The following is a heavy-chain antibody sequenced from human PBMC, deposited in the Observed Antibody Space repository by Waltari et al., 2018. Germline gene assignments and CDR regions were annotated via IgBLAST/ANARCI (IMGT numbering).Heavy chain of an antibody. V-gene: IGHV3-23*01. Sequence: EVQLLESGGGLVEPGGSLRLSCAASGFTFGGFAMTWVRQAPGKGLEWVATISNTGGALFYAASVKGRFTVSRDFSKKTVALQLTSLRADDTALYYCVKEMIYGDYPDFWGQGTLVTVSS. D-gene: IGHD4-17*01. CDR3: VKEMIYGDYPDF. CDR1: GFTFGGFA. CDR2: ISNTGGAL. J-gene: IGHJ1*01.